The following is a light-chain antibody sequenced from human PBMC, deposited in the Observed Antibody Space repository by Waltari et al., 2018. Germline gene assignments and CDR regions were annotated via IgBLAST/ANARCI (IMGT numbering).Light chain of an antibody. Sequence: LVLTQSPSASASLGASVKLTCTLSSGYSSNVIAWLQQQPGKGPRYLMKVNSDGSHREGDDIPDRFSASKSGTECYRTISSLQSEDEADYYCQTGGHGTWVFGGGTKLTVL. V-gene: IGLV4-69*01. J-gene: IGLJ3*02. CDR3: QTGGHGTWV. CDR1: SGYSSNV. CDR2: VNSDGSH.